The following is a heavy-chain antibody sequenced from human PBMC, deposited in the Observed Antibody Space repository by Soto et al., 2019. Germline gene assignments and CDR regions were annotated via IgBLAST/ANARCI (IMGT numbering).Heavy chain of an antibody. Sequence: QVQLVQSGAEVKKPGSSVKVSCKASGGTFSSYAISWVRQAPGQGLEWMGGINPIFGTANYAQKFQGRVTSTADESTSTAYMELSSLRSEDTAVYYCAGLAGAYCISTSCYTFDYWGQGTLVTVSS. J-gene: IGHJ4*02. CDR2: INPIFGTA. D-gene: IGHD2-2*01. CDR3: AGLAGAYCISTSCYTFDY. CDR1: GGTFSSYA. V-gene: IGHV1-69*01.